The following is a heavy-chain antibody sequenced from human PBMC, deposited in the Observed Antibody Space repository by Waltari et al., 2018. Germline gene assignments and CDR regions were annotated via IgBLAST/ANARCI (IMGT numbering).Heavy chain of an antibody. J-gene: IGHJ4*02. CDR3: ARLGGKNAPAGL. D-gene: IGHD3-16*01. CDR2: IKQEGSEK. V-gene: IGHV3-7*01. Sequence: EVQLVESGGGLVQPGGSLRLSCAASGFTFSNYWMTWVRQAPGKGLEWVANIKQEGSEKYYVDSVKSRFTISRDNAKNSLYLQMNSLRAEDTAVYYCARLGGKNAPAGLWGQGTLVIVSS. CDR1: GFTFSNYW.